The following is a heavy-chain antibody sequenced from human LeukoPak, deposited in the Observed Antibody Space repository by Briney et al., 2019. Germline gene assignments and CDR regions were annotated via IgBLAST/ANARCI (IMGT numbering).Heavy chain of an antibody. Sequence: SETLSLTCTVSGGSISSNTYYWGWIRQPPGKGLEWIGTIHYSGNTYHKSPLKSRVTISVDTSRNQFSLKLNSVTAADTAVYYCARRGEGYSSTSYFFDYWGQGALVTVSS. D-gene: IGHD6-13*01. J-gene: IGHJ4*02. V-gene: IGHV4-39*01. CDR1: GGSISSNTYY. CDR2: IHYSGNT. CDR3: ARRGEGYSSTSYFFDY.